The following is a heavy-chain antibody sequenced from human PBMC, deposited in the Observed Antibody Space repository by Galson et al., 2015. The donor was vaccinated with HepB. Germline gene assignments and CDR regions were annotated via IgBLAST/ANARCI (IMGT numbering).Heavy chain of an antibody. CDR1: GFIFSSYP. V-gene: IGHV3-23*01. CDR2: IGSTGTTT. J-gene: IGHJ3*02. Sequence: SLRLSCAASGFIFSSYPMSWVRQAPGKGLEWVSSIGSTGTTTYYAASVKGRFAVSRDNANSQNMMYLQMNSLRAEDTAMYYCTRILEVAGRGVAFDTWGQGTMVTVSS. CDR3: TRILEVAGRGVAFDT. D-gene: IGHD6-19*01.